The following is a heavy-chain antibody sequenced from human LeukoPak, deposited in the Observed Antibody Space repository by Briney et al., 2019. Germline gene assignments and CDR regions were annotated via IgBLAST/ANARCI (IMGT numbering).Heavy chain of an antibody. D-gene: IGHD4-17*01. V-gene: IGHV3-30*02. Sequence: PGGSLRLSCAASGFTFSSYGMHWVRQAPGKGLEWVAFIWFDGSNKYYADSVKGRFTISRDNSKNTLYLQMNSLRAEDTAVYYCAKSGHDYGDYRKYNWFDPWGQGTLVTVSS. CDR3: AKSGHDYGDYRKYNWFDP. CDR2: IWFDGSNK. J-gene: IGHJ5*02. CDR1: GFTFSSYG.